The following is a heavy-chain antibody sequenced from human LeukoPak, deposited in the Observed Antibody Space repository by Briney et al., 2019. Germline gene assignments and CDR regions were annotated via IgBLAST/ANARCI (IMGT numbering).Heavy chain of an antibody. CDR2: IYYSGTT. CDR3: ARVPYRYSSSWYFPYYMDV. V-gene: IGHV4-59*01. Sequence: PSETLSLTCTVSGGSISSYYWNWIRQPPGKGLEWIGYIYYSGTTDYNPSLKSRVSMSVDTSKNQFSLKLSSVTAADTAVYYCARVPYRYSSSWYFPYYMDVWGKGTTVTVSS. D-gene: IGHD6-13*01. J-gene: IGHJ6*03. CDR1: GGSISSYY.